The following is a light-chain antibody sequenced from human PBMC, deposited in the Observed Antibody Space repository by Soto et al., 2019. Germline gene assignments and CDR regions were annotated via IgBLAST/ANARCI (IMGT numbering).Light chain of an antibody. CDR3: VSYTDTDTLV. J-gene: IGLJ1*01. CDR2: EVT. Sequence: QSVLTQPASVSGSRGQSIIISCVGRNTDVGQDKSVSWYQQGPGKAPKLLIFEVTNRPSAVSNRFSGSRSGNTASLTISGLQPDDEGDYFCVSYTDTDTLVFGTGTKVTGL. V-gene: IGLV2-14*01. CDR1: NTDVGQDKS.